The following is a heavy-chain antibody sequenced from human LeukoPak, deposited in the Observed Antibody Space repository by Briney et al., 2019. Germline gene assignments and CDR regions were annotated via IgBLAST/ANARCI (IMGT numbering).Heavy chain of an antibody. CDR1: GGTFSSYA. V-gene: IGHV1-69*13. J-gene: IGHJ4*02. CDR2: IIPIFGTA. D-gene: IGHD5-18*01. Sequence: GASVKVSCKASGGTFSSYAISWVRQAPGQGLEWMGGIIPIFGTANYAQKFQGRVTITADESTSTAYMELSSLRSEDTAVYYCAREVDTAMVTFGSWGQGTLVTVSS. CDR3: AREVDTAMVTFGS.